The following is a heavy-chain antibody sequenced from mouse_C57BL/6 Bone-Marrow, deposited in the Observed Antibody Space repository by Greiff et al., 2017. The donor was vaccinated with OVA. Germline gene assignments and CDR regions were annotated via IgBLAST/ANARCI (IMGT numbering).Heavy chain of an antibody. CDR1: GFTFSSYA. CDR3: TSIYYDYAYAMDY. Sequence: EVKLMESGEGLVKPGGSLKLSCAASGFTFSSYAMSWVRQTPEKRLEWVAYISSGGDYIYYADTVKGRFTISRDNARNTLYLQMSSLKSEDTAMYYCTSIYYDYAYAMDYWGQGTSVTVSS. CDR2: ISSGGDYI. D-gene: IGHD2-4*01. V-gene: IGHV5-9-1*02. J-gene: IGHJ4*01.